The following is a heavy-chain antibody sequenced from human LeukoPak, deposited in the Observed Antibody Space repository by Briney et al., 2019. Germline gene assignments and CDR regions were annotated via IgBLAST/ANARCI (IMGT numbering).Heavy chain of an antibody. CDR1: GFTVSSNY. CDR2: IYSGGST. V-gene: IGHV3-66*01. Sequence: GGSLRLSCAASGFTVSSNYMSWVRQAPGKGLEWVSVIYSGGSTYYADSVKGRFTISRDNSKNTLYLQMNSLRAEDTAVYYCARGSVRSGIAAPVYFDYWGQGTLVTVSS. J-gene: IGHJ4*02. CDR3: ARGSVRSGIAAPVYFDY. D-gene: IGHD6-13*01.